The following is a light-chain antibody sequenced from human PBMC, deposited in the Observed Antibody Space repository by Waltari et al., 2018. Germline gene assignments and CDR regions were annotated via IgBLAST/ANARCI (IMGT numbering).Light chain of an antibody. Sequence: QSALTQPASVSGSPGQSITISCTGTSSDVGGYNYVSWYQQHPGKAPKPMIYDVSNRPSGVSNRSSGSKSGNTASLTSSGLQAEDEADYYCSSYTSSSTLVFGGGTKLTVL. J-gene: IGLJ2*01. CDR2: DVS. CDR3: SSYTSSSTLV. V-gene: IGLV2-14*01. CDR1: SSDVGGYNY.